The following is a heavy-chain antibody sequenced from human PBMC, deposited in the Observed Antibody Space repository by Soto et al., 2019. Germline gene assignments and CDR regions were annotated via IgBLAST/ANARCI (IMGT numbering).Heavy chain of an antibody. CDR2: ISAYNGNT. CDR3: ARDSPPPGIAVAGNPGGFDY. V-gene: IGHV1-18*01. CDR1: GYTFTSYG. D-gene: IGHD6-19*01. Sequence: ASVKVSCKASGYTFTSYGISWVRQAPGQGLEWMGWISAYNGNTNYAQKLQGRVTMTTDTSTSTAYMELRSLRSDDTAVYYCARDSPPPGIAVAGNPGGFDYWGQGTLVTVSS. J-gene: IGHJ4*02.